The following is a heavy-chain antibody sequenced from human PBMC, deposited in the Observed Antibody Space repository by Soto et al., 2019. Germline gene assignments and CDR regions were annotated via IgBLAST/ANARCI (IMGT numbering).Heavy chain of an antibody. CDR3: ARRFEDLAVAGSDY. D-gene: IGHD6-19*01. CDR2: ISSRSSYT. J-gene: IGHJ4*02. V-gene: IGHV3-11*06. CDR1: GFTFSDYY. Sequence: QVQLVESGGGLVKPGGSLRLSCAASGFTFSDYYMSWIRQAPGKGLEWVSYISSRSSYTNYADSVKGRFTISRDNAKNSLYLQMNSLRAEDTAVYYCARRFEDLAVAGSDYCGQGTLVTVSS.